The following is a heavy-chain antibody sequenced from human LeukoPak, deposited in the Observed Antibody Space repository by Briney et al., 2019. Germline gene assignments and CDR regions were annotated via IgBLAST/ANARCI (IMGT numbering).Heavy chain of an antibody. V-gene: IGHV4-39*01. CDR1: GGSISSSGYY. Sequence: ASETLSLTCTVSGGSISSSGYYWGWIRQPPGKGLEWIGSIYYSGSTYYNPSLKSRVTISVDTSKNQFSLKLSSVTAADTAVYYCARTAVVTGGFDYWGQGTLVTVSS. J-gene: IGHJ4*02. CDR2: IYYSGST. D-gene: IGHD4-23*01. CDR3: ARTAVVTGGFDY.